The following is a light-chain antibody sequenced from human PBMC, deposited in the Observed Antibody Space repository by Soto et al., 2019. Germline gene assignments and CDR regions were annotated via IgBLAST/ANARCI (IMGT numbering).Light chain of an antibody. J-gene: IGLJ2*01. CDR3: SSYAGSCIYVV. CDR2: EVS. V-gene: IGLV2-8*01. CDR1: SSDDGGYNY. Sequence: QSVLTQPPSASGSPGQSVTISCSGTSSDDGGYNYVSWYQQHPGKAPKLMIYEVSKRPSGVPDRFSGSKSGNTASLTVSGLQPEDEADYYCSSYAGSCIYVVFGGGTKLTVL.